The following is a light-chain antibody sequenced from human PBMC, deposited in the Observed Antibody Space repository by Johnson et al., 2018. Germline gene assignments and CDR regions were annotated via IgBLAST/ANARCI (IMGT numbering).Light chain of an antibody. V-gene: IGLV1-51*02. CDR2: ENN. Sequence: QSVLTQPPSVSAAPGQKVTISCSGSSSNIGNNYVSWYQQLPGTAPKLLIYENNKRPSGIPGRFSGSKSGTSATLGITVLQTGDEADYYCGTWDSSLSAGNVFGTGTKVTVL. CDR3: GTWDSSLSAGNV. J-gene: IGLJ1*01. CDR1: SSNIGNNY.